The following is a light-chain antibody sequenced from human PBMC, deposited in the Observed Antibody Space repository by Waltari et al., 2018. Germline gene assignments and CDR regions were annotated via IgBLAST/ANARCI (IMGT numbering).Light chain of an antibody. CDR3: QSFDSNVRGGVV. CDR1: SSNIGAGHD. J-gene: IGLJ3*02. Sequence: QSILTQPMSVSGAPGQRVTISCTGSSSNIGAGHDVHWYQAFPGTAPKLLIYGNNTRPSGVPDRFSGSKSGSSASLAINGLQAEDEADYYCQSFDSNVRGGVVFGGGTKVTVL. CDR2: GNN. V-gene: IGLV1-40*01.